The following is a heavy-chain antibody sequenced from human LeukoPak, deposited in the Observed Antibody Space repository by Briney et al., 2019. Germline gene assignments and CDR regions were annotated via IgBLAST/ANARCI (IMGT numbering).Heavy chain of an antibody. D-gene: IGHD3-22*01. CDR3: ARGGTMSPFHY. Sequence: GGSLRLSCAASGFTFSSYWMSWVRQAPGKGLEWVANINQDGSEKYYVDSVRGRFTISRDNAKNSLHLQMNSLRAEDTAVYYCARGGTMSPFHYWGQGTLVTVSS. CDR1: GFTFSSYW. V-gene: IGHV3-7*01. CDR2: INQDGSEK. J-gene: IGHJ4*02.